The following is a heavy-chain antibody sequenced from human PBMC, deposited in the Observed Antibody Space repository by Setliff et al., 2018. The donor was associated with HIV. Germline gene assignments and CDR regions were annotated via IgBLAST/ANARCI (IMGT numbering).Heavy chain of an antibody. D-gene: IGHD3-22*01. CDR3: ARDDYYYDSSGYYPTFDY. J-gene: IGHJ4*02. V-gene: IGHV4-39*07. CDR2: IYYDGST. CDR1: GGSIRTGAYY. Sequence: PSETLSLTCTVSGGSIRTGAYYWGWIRQPPGKGLEWIGSIYYDGSTYYNPSLKSRVTISVDTSKNQFSLKLSSVTAADTAVYYCARDDYYYDSSGYYPTFDYWGQGTLVTVSS.